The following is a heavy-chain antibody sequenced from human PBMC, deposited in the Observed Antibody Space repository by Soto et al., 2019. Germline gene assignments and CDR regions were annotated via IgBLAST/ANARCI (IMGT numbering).Heavy chain of an antibody. CDR3: ARDHDNRSWYGYLDY. V-gene: IGHV3-11*06. D-gene: IGHD6-13*01. J-gene: IGHJ4*02. Sequence: PGGSLRLSCAASGFTFSDYYMSWIRQAPGKGLEWVSYISSSSSYTNYADSVKGRFTISRDNAKNSLYLQMNSLRAEDTAVYYCARDHDNRSWYGYLDYWGQGTLVTVSS. CDR1: GFTFSDYY. CDR2: ISSSSSYT.